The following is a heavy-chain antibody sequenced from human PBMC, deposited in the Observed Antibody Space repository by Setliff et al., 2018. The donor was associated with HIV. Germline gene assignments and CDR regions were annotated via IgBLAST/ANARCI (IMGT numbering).Heavy chain of an antibody. CDR2: IYYSGST. V-gene: IGHV4-31*02. D-gene: IGHD2-15*01. CDR1: GGSISSGGYY. J-gene: IGHJ6*03. Sequence: SETLSLTCTVPGGSISSGGYYWSWIRQHPGKGLEWIGYIYYSGSTYYNPSLKSRVTISVDTSKNQFSLKLSSVTAADTAVYYCALTGHRLLRGYMDVRGKGTTVTVSS. CDR3: ALTGHRLLRGYMDV.